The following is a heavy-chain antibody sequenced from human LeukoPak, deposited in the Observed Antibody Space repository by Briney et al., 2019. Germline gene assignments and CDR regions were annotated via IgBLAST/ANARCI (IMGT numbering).Heavy chain of an antibody. J-gene: IGHJ6*03. Sequence: SETLSLTCTVSGNSISSGDYYWSWIRQPAGKGLEWIGRIYTSGSTNYNPSLKSRVTISGDTSKNQFSLKLSSVTAADTAVYYCARSVEGYCSGGSCYSYYYYMDVWGKGTTVTVSS. CDR1: GNSISSGDYY. V-gene: IGHV4-61*02. CDR3: ARSVEGYCSGGSCYSYYYYMDV. D-gene: IGHD2-15*01. CDR2: IYTSGST.